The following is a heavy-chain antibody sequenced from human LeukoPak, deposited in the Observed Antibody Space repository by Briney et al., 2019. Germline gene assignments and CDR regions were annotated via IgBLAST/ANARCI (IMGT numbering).Heavy chain of an antibody. CDR3: AKEIRNDYGDYGGAFDI. D-gene: IGHD4-17*01. Sequence: PGGSLRLSCAASGFTFSSYAMSWVRQAPGKGLEWVSAISGSGGSTYYADSVKGRFTISRDNSKNTLYLQMNSLRAEDTAVYYCAKEIRNDYGDYGGAFDIWAKGQWSPSLQ. CDR2: ISGSGGST. J-gene: IGHJ3*02. CDR1: GFTFSSYA. V-gene: IGHV3-23*01.